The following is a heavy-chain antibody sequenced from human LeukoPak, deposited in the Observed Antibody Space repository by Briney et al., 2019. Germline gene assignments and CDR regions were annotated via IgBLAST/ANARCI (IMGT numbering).Heavy chain of an antibody. D-gene: IGHD2/OR15-2a*01. CDR1: GFTFSSYE. CDR3: ARDRGTLRTDY. CDR2: ISSSGSTI. V-gene: IGHV3-48*03. Sequence: PGGSLRLSCAASGFTFSSYEMNWVRQAPGKGLEWVSYISSSGSTIYYADSVKGRFTISRDNAKNSLYLQMNSLRAEDTAVYYCARDRGTLRTDYWGQGTLVTVSS. J-gene: IGHJ4*02.